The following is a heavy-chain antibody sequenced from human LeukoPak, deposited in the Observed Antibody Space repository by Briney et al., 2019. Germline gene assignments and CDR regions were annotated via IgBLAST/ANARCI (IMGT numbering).Heavy chain of an antibody. CDR1: GFTFSDYW. V-gene: IGHV3-74*01. J-gene: IGHJ4*02. CDR3: TRNNWGIDY. Sequence: PGGSLRLSCAASGFTFSDYWMYWVRHAPGKGLLWVSRIKTDGSYTAYADSVKGRFTISRDNARNTLYLQMTNLRVEDTAVYYCTRNNWGIDYWGQGALVTVSS. D-gene: IGHD7-27*01. CDR2: IKTDGSYT.